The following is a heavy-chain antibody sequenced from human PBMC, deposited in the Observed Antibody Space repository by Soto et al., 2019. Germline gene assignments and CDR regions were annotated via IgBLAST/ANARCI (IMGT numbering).Heavy chain of an antibody. D-gene: IGHD4-17*01. CDR2: ISSSSSTI. J-gene: IGHJ6*02. CDR1: GFTFSSYS. CDR3: ASYGDRLKGYYYYYGMDV. V-gene: IGHV3-48*02. Sequence: EVEVLESGGGLVQPGGSLRLSCAASGFTFSSYSMNWVRQAPGKGLEWVSYISSSSSTIYYADSVKGRFTISRDNAKNSLYLQMNSLRDEDTAVYYCASYGDRLKGYYYYYGMDVWGQGTTVTVAS.